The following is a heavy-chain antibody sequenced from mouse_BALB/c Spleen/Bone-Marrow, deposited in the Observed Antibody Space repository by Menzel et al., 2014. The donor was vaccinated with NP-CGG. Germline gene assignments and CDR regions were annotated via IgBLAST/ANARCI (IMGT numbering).Heavy chain of an antibody. CDR2: IRNKAYGYTT. J-gene: IGHJ4*01. CDR3: ARFPMDY. CDR1: GFTFTDYC. V-gene: IGHV7-3*02. Sequence: EVQLVESGGGLVQPGGSLRLSCTTSGFTFTDYCMSWVRQPPGKALEWLAFIRNKAYGYTTEYSASVRGRFTISRDNSQSILYLQMNTLRAEDSATYYCARFPMDYWGQGTSVTVSS.